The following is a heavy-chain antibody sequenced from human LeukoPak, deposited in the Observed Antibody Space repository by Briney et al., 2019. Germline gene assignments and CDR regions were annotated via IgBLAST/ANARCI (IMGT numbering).Heavy chain of an antibody. V-gene: IGHV4-34*01. D-gene: IGHD2-2*01. Sequence: PSETLSLTCAVYGGSFSGYYWSWIRQPPGKGLEWIGEINHSGSTNYNPSLKSRVTISVDMSKNQFSLKLSSVAAADTAVYYCAGGGDCSSTSCYPHIFDYWGQGTLVTVSS. CDR3: AGGGDCSSTSCYPHIFDY. CDR1: GGSFSGYY. CDR2: INHSGST. J-gene: IGHJ4*02.